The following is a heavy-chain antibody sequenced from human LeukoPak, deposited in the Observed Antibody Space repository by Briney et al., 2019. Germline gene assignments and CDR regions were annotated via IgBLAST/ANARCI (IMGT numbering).Heavy chain of an antibody. CDR3: ARDTTVASGMQF. D-gene: IGHD4-23*01. Sequence: PSETLSLTCTVSGGSISTLYWSWVRQSPGKGLEWIGSIYSSTTNFNPSFKSRVAMSVDTSKNQFSLRLNSVTTADSAVYYCARDTTVASGMQFWGQGTLVTVSS. V-gene: IGHV4-59*01. J-gene: IGHJ4*02. CDR2: IYSSTT. CDR1: GGSISTLY.